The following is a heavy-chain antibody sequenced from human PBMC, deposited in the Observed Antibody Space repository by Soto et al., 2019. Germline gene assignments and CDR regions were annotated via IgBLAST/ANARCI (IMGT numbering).Heavy chain of an antibody. D-gene: IGHD6-13*01. Sequence: GGSLRLSCAASGFTFDDYAMHWVRQAPGKGLEWVSGISWNSGSIGYADSVKGRFTISRDNAKNSLYLQMNSLRAEDTALYYCAKDLRGIEYSSSWFGVAFDIWGQGTMVTVSS. CDR2: ISWNSGSI. CDR1: GFTFDDYA. V-gene: IGHV3-9*01. J-gene: IGHJ3*02. CDR3: AKDLRGIEYSSSWFGVAFDI.